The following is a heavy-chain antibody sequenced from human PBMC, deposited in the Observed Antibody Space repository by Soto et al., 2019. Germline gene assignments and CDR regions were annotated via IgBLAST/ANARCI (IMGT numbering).Heavy chain of an antibody. D-gene: IGHD1-26*01. CDR1: GFSITNYH. Sequence: ASVKVSCKASGFSITNYHMHLVRQAPGQGLEWMGVITPLGGATTYAQKFQGRVTMTADMSTSNVHMDLSSLRSDDTAVYYCARAIAGEISRSDAIDIWGQGTMVTVSS. V-gene: IGHV1-46*01. CDR2: ITPLGGAT. J-gene: IGHJ3*02. CDR3: ARAIAGEISRSDAIDI.